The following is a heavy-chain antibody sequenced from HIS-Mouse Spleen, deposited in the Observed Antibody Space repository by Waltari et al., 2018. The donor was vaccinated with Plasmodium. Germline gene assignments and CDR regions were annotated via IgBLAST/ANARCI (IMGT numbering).Heavy chain of an antibody. Sequence: QVQLQQWGAGLLKPSETLSLTCAVYGGSFSGYYWSWHRQPPGKGLEWIGEINDSGSTNYNPSLKSRVTISVDTSKNQFSLKLSSVTAADTAVYYCARVTSSGVYWYFDLWGRGTLVTVSS. CDR2: INDSGST. CDR1: GGSFSGYY. D-gene: IGHD3-3*01. V-gene: IGHV4-34*01. CDR3: ARVTSSGVYWYFDL. J-gene: IGHJ2*01.